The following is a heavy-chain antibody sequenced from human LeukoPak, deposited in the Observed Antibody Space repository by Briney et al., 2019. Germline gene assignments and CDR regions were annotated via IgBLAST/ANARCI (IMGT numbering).Heavy chain of an antibody. CDR2: IWYDGSNK. J-gene: IGHJ4*02. CDR3: ASLTAPKTD. CDR1: GFTFSSYG. V-gene: IGHV3-33*03. D-gene: IGHD2-2*01. Sequence: HPGGSLRLSCAASGFTFSSYGMHWVRQAPGKGLEWVAVIWYDGSNKYYADSVKGRFTISRDNARNTLYLQMNSLRAEDTAVYYCASLTAPKTDWGQGTLVTVSS.